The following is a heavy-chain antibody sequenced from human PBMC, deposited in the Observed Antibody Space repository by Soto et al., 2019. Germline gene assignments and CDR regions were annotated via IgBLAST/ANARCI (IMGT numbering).Heavy chain of an antibody. J-gene: IGHJ6*02. V-gene: IGHV1-69*13. Sequence: GASVKVSCKASGGTFSSYAISWVRQAPGQGLEWMGGIIPIFGTANYAQKFQGRVTITADESTSTAYMELSSLRSEDTAVYYCGGNSGYDPRYYYCYGMDVWGQGTTVTVSS. D-gene: IGHD5-12*01. CDR3: GGNSGYDPRYYYCYGMDV. CDR2: IIPIFGTA. CDR1: GGTFSSYA.